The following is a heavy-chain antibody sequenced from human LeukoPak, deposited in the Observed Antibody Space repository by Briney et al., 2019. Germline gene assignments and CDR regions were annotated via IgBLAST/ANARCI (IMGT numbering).Heavy chain of an antibody. CDR3: AKGGSKLWFGEQWGPWFDP. D-gene: IGHD3-10*01. CDR2: ISWDGGST. V-gene: IGHV3-43D*04. Sequence: GGSLRLSCAASGFTFDDYAMHWVRQAPGKGLEWVSLISWDGGSTYYADSVKGRFTISRDNSKNSLYLQMNSLRAEDTALYYCAKGGSKLWFGEQWGPWFDPWGQGTLVTVSS. CDR1: GFTFDDYA. J-gene: IGHJ5*02.